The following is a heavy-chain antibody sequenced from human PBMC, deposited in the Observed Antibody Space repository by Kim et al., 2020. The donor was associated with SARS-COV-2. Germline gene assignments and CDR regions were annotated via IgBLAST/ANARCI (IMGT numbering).Heavy chain of an antibody. D-gene: IGHD3-10*01. Sequence: FTFSRDNAKNSLYLQMNSLRAEDTAVYYCARLSGSGSYYKWIVDYWGQGTLVTVSS. CDR3: ARLSGSGSYYKWIVDY. J-gene: IGHJ4*02. V-gene: IGHV3-11*03.